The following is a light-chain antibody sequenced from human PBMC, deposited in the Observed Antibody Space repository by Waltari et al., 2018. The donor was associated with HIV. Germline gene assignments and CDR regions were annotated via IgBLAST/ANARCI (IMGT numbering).Light chain of an antibody. CDR1: QSLFHNNGNNY. J-gene: IGKJ2*01. Sequence: DIVMTQSPLSLPVTPGEAASISCRSSQSLFHNNGNNYLDWYVQKPGQSPQLVIYLGSSRAAGVPDRFSGSGSCTDFTLKISRVEAEYVGIYYCMQALQTPRTFGQGTKLEIK. V-gene: IGKV2-28*01. CDR3: MQALQTPRT. CDR2: LGS.